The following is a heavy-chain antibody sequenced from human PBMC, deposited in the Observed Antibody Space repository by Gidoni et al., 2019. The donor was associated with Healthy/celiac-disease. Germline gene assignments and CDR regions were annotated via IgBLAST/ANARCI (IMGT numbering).Heavy chain of an antibody. CDR2: IRGSGGSK. D-gene: IGHD1-26*01. CDR3: AAGSYWPSDFDY. Sequence: EVQLLESWGGLLQPGGSLRLSCAASGFPFSRYAMSWVRPAPGKGLEWVSAIRGSGGSKYYADAVKGRFTISRDNSKNTLYLQMNSLRAEDTAVYCCAAGSYWPSDFDYWGQGTLVTVSS. J-gene: IGHJ4*02. CDR1: GFPFSRYA. V-gene: IGHV3-23*01.